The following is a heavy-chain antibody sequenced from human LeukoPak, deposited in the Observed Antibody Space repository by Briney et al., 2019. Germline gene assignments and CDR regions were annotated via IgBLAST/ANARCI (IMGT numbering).Heavy chain of an antibody. D-gene: IGHD6-13*01. CDR3: ARGTIAAAGIDY. J-gene: IGHJ4*02. Sequence: GGSLRLSCAASGFTFSSHCMHWLRHAPGKGLVWVSDIKGDGTYRTHADSVRGRFTISRDNTKNTLYLQMTSLRVEDTAVYYCARGTIAAAGIDYWGQGSLVTVSS. CDR1: GFTFSSHC. V-gene: IGHV3-74*01. CDR2: IKGDGTYR.